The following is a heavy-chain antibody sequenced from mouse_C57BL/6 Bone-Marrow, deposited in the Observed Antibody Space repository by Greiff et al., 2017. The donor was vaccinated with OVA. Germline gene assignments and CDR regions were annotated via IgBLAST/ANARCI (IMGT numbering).Heavy chain of an antibody. J-gene: IGHJ1*03. CDR2: ISNGGGST. Sequence: EVHLVESGGGLVQPGGSLKLSCAASGFTFSDYYMYWVRQTPAKRLEWVAYISNGGGSTYYPDTVKGRFTISRDNAKNTLYLQMSRLKSEDTAMYYCARHRVTTVVGDWYFDVWGTGTTVTVSS. D-gene: IGHD1-1*01. V-gene: IGHV5-12*01. CDR1: GFTFSDYY. CDR3: ARHRVTTVVGDWYFDV.